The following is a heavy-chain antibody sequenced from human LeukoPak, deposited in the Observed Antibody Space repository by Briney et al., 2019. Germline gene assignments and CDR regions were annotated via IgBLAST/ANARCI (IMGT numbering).Heavy chain of an antibody. CDR1: GGSISGYH. Sequence: SETLSLTCTVSGGSISGYHWSWIRQPPGKGLEWIGHIYYSGSTTPKPSLKSRVTISVDTSKNQFSLKLISMTAADTAVYYCARHYDFSSSWDPFDYWGQGKLVTVSS. CDR3: ARHYDFSSSWDPFDY. CDR2: IYYSGST. J-gene: IGHJ4*02. V-gene: IGHV4-59*08. D-gene: IGHD3-3*01.